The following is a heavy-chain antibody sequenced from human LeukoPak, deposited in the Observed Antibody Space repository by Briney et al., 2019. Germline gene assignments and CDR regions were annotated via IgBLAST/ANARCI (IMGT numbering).Heavy chain of an antibody. CDR1: GFTFNTYW. Sequence: PGGSLRLSCAASGFTFNTYWMAWVRQAPGKGLEWVANIKEDESAKHQADSVKGRFTISRHNAQNSVYLQMSSLRGEDTAVYYCARDVGGSLDYWGQGTLVTASS. CDR3: ARDVGGSLDY. D-gene: IGHD1-26*01. V-gene: IGHV3-7*01. J-gene: IGHJ4*02. CDR2: IKEDESAK.